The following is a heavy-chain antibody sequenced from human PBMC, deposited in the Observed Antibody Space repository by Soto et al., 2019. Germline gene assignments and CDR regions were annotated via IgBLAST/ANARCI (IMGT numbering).Heavy chain of an antibody. CDR1: GCTFSSYA. V-gene: IGHV3-23*01. CDR3: AKGNSWSPALVLDI. D-gene: IGHD1-7*01. CDR2: ISGSGGST. Sequence: GGSLRVSCAASGCTFSSYAMNWVRQAPGKGLEWISAISGSGGSTYYADSGKGRFTMPRDSSKNTLYLQMNSLRAEDTAVYYCAKGNSWSPALVLDIWGQGTMVTVS. J-gene: IGHJ3*02.